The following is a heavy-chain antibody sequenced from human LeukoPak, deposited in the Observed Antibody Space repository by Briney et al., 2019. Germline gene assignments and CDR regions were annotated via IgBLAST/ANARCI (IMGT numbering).Heavy chain of an antibody. CDR1: GFTFSSYS. Sequence: GGSLRLSCAASGFTFSSYSMNWVRQAPGKGLEWVSSISSSSSYIYYADSVKGRFTISRDNAKNSLYLQMNSLRAEDTAVYYCGRDYYGSGSYYNAPGYWGQGTLVTVSS. V-gene: IGHV3-21*01. J-gene: IGHJ4*02. D-gene: IGHD3-10*01. CDR2: ISSSSSYI. CDR3: GRDYYGSGSYYNAPGY.